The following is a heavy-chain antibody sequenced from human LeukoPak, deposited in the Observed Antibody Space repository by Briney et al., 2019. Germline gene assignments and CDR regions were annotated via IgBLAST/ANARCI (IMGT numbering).Heavy chain of an antibody. D-gene: IGHD1-26*01. CDR3: AKDVQWEVPSWYFDL. V-gene: IGHV3-30*02. CDR1: GFTFSSYG. Sequence: PGGSLRLSCAASGFTFSSYGMHWVRQAPGKGLEWVAFIRYDGSNKYYADSVKGRFTISRDNSKNTLYLQMNSLRAEDTAVYYCAKDVQWEVPSWYFDLWGRGTLVTVSS. J-gene: IGHJ2*01. CDR2: IRYDGSNK.